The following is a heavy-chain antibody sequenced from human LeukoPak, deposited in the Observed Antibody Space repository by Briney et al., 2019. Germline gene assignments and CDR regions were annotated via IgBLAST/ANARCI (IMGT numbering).Heavy chain of an antibody. Sequence: ASVKVSCKASGYTFTSYYMHWVRQAPGQGLEWMGIINPSGGSTSYAQKFQGRVTITADESTSTAYMELSSLRSEDTAVYYCARDRLRRNWNYEEGYYYYYMDVWGKGTTVTVSS. CDR1: GYTFTSYY. D-gene: IGHD1-7*01. J-gene: IGHJ6*03. CDR3: ARDRLRRNWNYEEGYYYYYMDV. CDR2: INPSGGST. V-gene: IGHV1-46*01.